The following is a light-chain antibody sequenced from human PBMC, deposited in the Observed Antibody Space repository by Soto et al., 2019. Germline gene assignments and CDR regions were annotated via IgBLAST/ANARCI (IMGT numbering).Light chain of an antibody. Sequence: DSQMIQSPSSVSASVGDRVSITCRASQGISNWLAWYQQKPGRAPKLLIYAASSLQSGVSSRFSGSGSGTDFTLTISSLQPEDFATYYCQQGNSFPFTFGPGTKVDIK. CDR1: QGISNW. V-gene: IGKV1D-12*01. CDR2: AAS. J-gene: IGKJ3*01. CDR3: QQGNSFPFT.